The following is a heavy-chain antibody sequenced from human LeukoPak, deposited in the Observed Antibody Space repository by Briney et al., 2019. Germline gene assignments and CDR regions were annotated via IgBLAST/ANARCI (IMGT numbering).Heavy chain of an antibody. V-gene: IGHV4-31*03. J-gene: IGHJ5*02. D-gene: IGHD6-13*01. Sequence: SQTLSLTCTVSGGSISSGGYYWSWIRQHPGKGLEWIGYIYYSGSTYYNPSLKSRVTISVDTSENQFSLKLSSVIAADTAVYYCAREGSSWQPKNNWFDPWGQGTLVTVSS. CDR3: AREGSSWQPKNNWFDP. CDR2: IYYSGST. CDR1: GGSISSGGYY.